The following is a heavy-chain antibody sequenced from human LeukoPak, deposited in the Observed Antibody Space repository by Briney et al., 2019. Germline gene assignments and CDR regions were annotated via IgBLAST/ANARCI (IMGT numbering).Heavy chain of an antibody. CDR3: ARDYTYYDILTGYPYWYFDL. J-gene: IGHJ2*01. Sequence: LGVSLRLSCAASGLTFSSYWMSWVRQAPGKGLEWVANIKQDGSEEYYVDSVKGRFTISRDNAKNSLYLQMNSLRAEDTAVYYCARDYTYYDILTGYPYWYFDLWGRGTLVTVSS. V-gene: IGHV3-7*01. CDR1: GLTFSSYW. D-gene: IGHD3-9*01. CDR2: IKQDGSEE.